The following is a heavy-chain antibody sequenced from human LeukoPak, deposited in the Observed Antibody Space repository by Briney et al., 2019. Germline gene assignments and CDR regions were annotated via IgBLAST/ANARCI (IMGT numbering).Heavy chain of an antibody. V-gene: IGHV4-61*01. J-gene: IGHJ4*02. CDR2: IYDSGST. D-gene: IGHD2-15*01. CDR1: GGSVNSGNYY. CDR3: ASGTYSGDFFDY. Sequence: SETLSLTCTVSGGSVNSGNYYWSWIRQPPGKGLEWIGYIYDSGSTNYNPSLKSRVTISVDTSKNQFSLKLSSVTAADTAVYYCASGTYSGDFFDYWGQGTLVTVSS.